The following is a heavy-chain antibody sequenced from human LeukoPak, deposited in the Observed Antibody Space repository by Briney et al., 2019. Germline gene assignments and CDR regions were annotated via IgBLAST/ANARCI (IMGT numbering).Heavy chain of an antibody. Sequence: PSETLSLTCAVSGGSISCGGYSWSWIRQPPGKGLEWIGYIYHSGSTYYNPSLKSRVTISVDRSKNQFSLKLSSVTAADTAVYYCARVNGDTAMDFDYWGQGTLVAVSS. D-gene: IGHD5-18*01. CDR3: ARVNGDTAMDFDY. CDR2: IYHSGST. CDR1: GGSISCGGYS. V-gene: IGHV4-30-2*01. J-gene: IGHJ4*02.